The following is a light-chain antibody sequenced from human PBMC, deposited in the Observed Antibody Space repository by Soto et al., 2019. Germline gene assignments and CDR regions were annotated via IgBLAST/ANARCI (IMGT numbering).Light chain of an antibody. V-gene: IGKV3-20*01. J-gene: IGKJ1*01. CDR3: QQYGSSSRT. CDR2: GTS. CDR1: KNVGSRY. Sequence: EIVLTQSPGTLSLSPGERATLSCRASKNVGSRYLAWYQQKLGQAPRLLIYGTSNRAPGILDRFIGSGSGTDVSHTISSLEPGDLAAYYCQQYGSSSRTLGQGKTVEIK.